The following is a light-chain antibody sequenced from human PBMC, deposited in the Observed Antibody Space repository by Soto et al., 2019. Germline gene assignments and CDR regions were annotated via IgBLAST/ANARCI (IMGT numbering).Light chain of an antibody. Sequence: DIQMTQSPSTLSASVGDRVTITCRASQSISSWLAWYQQKPGKAPKLLIYDASSLESGVPSRFSGSRSGTEFTLTISSLQPDDFATYYCQQYSSYPLTFGPGTKVDIK. CDR3: QQYSSYPLT. CDR2: DAS. V-gene: IGKV1-5*01. CDR1: QSISSW. J-gene: IGKJ3*01.